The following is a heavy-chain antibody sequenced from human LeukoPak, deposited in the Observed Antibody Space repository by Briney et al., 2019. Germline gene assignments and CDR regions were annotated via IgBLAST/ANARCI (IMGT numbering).Heavy chain of an antibody. V-gene: IGHV1-2*02. D-gene: IGHD4-17*01. CDR3: AREGLEVTTYNWFDP. J-gene: IGHJ5*02. CDR2: INPNSGGT. CDR1: GYTFTGYY. Sequence: ASVKVSCKASGYTFTGYYMHWVRQAPGQGLEWMGWINPNSGGTNYAQKFQGRVTMTRDTSFSTAYMELSRLRSDDTAVYYCAREGLEVTTYNWFDPWGQGTLVTVSS.